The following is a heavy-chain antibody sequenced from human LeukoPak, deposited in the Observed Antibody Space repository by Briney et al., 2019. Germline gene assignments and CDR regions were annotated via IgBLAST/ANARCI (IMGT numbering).Heavy chain of an antibody. J-gene: IGHJ6*03. CDR3: ARTGRVPAATYYYYYMDV. V-gene: IGHV3-48*03. CDR2: ISSSGSTI. Sequence: GGSLRLSCAASGFTFSSYEMNWVRQAPGKGLEWVSYISSSGSTIYYADSVKGRFTISRDNAKNSLYLQMNSLRAEDTAVYYCARTGRVPAATYYYYYMDVWGKGTTVTVSS. CDR1: GFTFSSYE. D-gene: IGHD2-2*01.